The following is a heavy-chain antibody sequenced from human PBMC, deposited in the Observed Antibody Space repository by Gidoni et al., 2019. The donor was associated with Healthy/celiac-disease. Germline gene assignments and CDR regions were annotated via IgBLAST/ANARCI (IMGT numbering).Heavy chain of an antibody. CDR1: GFTFGDYA. V-gene: IGHV3-49*05. J-gene: IGHJ3*02. D-gene: IGHD1-20*01. CDR2: IRSKAYGGTT. Sequence: EVQLVESGGGLVKPGRSLRLSCTASGFTFGDYAMSWFRQAPGKGLEWVGFIRSKAYGGTTEYAASVKGRFTISRDDSKSIAYLQMNSLKTEDTAVYYCHGKITRDDAFDIWGQGTMVTVSS. CDR3: HGKITRDDAFDI.